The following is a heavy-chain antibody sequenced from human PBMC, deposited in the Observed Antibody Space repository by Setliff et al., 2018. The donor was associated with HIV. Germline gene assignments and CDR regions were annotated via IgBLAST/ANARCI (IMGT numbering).Heavy chain of an antibody. V-gene: IGHV4-59*08. D-gene: IGHD1-26*01. CDR1: GGSFSGYY. J-gene: IGHJ4*01. CDR3: ARLRGTYYFSPVYFDS. Sequence: SETLSLTCAVYGGSFSGYYWSWIRQPPGKGLEWIGYIYYSGSTNYSPSLKSRVTISLDTSKKQFSLKLSSVTAADTAVYYCARLRGTYYFSPVYFDSWG. CDR2: IYYSGST.